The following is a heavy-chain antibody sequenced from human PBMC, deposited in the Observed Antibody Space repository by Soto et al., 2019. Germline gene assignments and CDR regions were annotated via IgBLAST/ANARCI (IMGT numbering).Heavy chain of an antibody. CDR1: GCSISSGGYS. CDR3: ARGGLAAAGPYYFDY. V-gene: IGHV4-30-2*01. CDR2: IDHSGNS. J-gene: IGHJ4*02. Sequence: QLQLQESGSRLVKPSQTLSLTCAVSGCSISSGGYSWSWIRQPPGTGLEWIGYIDHSGNSYYNPSLMSRVTISVDRSKNQFSLEVNSVTAADTAVYYCARGGLAAAGPYYFDYWGQGSLVTVSS. D-gene: IGHD6-13*01.